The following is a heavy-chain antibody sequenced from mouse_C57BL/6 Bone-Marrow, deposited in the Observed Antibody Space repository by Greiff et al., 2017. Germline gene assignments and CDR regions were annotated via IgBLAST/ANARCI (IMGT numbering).Heavy chain of an antibody. D-gene: IGHD2-1*01. CDR1: GYAFSSYW. J-gene: IGHJ3*01. Sequence: VKLMESGAELVKPGASVKISCKASGYAFSSYWMNWVKQRPGKGLEWIGQIYPGDGDTNYNGKFKGKATLTADKSSSTAYMQLSSLTSEDSAVYFCARGALYTRFAYWGQGTLVTVSA. CDR2: IYPGDGDT. CDR3: ARGALYTRFAY. V-gene: IGHV1-80*01.